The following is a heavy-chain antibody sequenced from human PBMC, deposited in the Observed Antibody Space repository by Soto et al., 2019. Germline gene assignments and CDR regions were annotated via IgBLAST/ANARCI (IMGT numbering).Heavy chain of an antibody. CDR3: ARAFPIYDSSDRY. Sequence: VASVKVSCKASGYTFTGYYIHWVRQAPGQGLEWIGWINPSTGGTKYSQKFQGRVTMTRDTSISTVYMELSSLRSDDTAVYYCARAFPIYDSSDRYCGQGTLVAVSS. D-gene: IGHD3-22*01. CDR2: INPSTGGT. CDR1: GYTFTGYY. J-gene: IGHJ4*02. V-gene: IGHV1-2*02.